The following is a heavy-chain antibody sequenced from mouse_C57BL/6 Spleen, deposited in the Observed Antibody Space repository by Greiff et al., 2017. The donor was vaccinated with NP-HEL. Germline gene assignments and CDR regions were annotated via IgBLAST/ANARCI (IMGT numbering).Heavy chain of an antibody. J-gene: IGHJ3*01. D-gene: IGHD1-1*01. CDR3: ANYYCSSGFAY. Sequence: EVQRVESGGGLVKPGGSLKLSCAASGFTFSSYAMSWVRQTPEKRLEWVATISDGGSYTYYPDNVKGRFTISRDNAKNNLYLQMSHLKSEDTAMYYCANYYCSSGFAYWGQGTLVTVSA. V-gene: IGHV5-4*01. CDR2: ISDGGSYT. CDR1: GFTFSSYA.